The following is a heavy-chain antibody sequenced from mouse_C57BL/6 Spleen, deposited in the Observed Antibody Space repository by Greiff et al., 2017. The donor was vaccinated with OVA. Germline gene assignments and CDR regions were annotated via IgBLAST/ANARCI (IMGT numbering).Heavy chain of an antibody. J-gene: IGHJ4*01. CDR2: IYPGSGNT. D-gene: IGHD1-1*01. Sequence: VQLQQSGAELVRPGASVKLSCKASGYTFTDYYINWVKQRPGQGLEWIARIYPGSGNTYYNEKFKGKATLTAEKSSSTAYMQLSSLTSEDSAVYFCARKGAFITTVVVGDAKDYWGQGTSVTVSS. V-gene: IGHV1-76*01. CDR3: ARKGAFITTVVVGDAKDY. CDR1: GYTFTDYY.